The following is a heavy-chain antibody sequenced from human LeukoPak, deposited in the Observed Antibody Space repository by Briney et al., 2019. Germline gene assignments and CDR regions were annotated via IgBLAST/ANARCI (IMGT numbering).Heavy chain of an antibody. J-gene: IGHJ4*02. V-gene: IGHV3-23*01. D-gene: IGHD3-22*01. CDR2: ISGSGGST. CDR3: AKDSTLDYYDISGYTSYFDY. Sequence: PGGSLRLSCAASEFTFSSYAMSWVRQAPGKGLEWVSAISGSGGSTYYADSVKGRFTISRDNSKNTPYLQMNSLRAEDTAVYYCAKDSTLDYYDISGYTSYFDYWGQGTLVTVSS. CDR1: EFTFSSYA.